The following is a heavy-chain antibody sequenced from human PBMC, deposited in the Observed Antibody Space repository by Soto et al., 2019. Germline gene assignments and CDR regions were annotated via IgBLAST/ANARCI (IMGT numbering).Heavy chain of an antibody. V-gene: IGHV4-39*01. CDR1: GGSIYSDGYY. CDR2: VYYSGTP. CDR3: ASRVEGLYSGNDRYYFDY. D-gene: IGHD5-12*01. Sequence: SETLSLTCTVSGGSIYSDGYYWGWIRQPPGKGLEWIGNVYYSGTPYHNPSLKSRVTISVDTSKNQFSLTLTSVTAADTAVYYCASRVEGLYSGNDRYYFDYWGQGTLVTVSS. J-gene: IGHJ4*02.